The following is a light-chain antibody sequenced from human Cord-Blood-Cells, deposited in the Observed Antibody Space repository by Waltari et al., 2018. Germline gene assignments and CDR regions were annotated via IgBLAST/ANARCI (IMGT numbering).Light chain of an antibody. CDR3: QQYKSYSGT. V-gene: IGKV1-5*01. J-gene: IGKJ1*01. Sequence: DIQMTQSPSTLSASVGDRVTITCRASQSISSWLAWYQQKPGKAPKLLIYDASSLESGVPSRFSGSGSGTEFTPPISSLQPDDFATYYCQQYKSYSGTFGQGTKVEIK. CDR1: QSISSW. CDR2: DAS.